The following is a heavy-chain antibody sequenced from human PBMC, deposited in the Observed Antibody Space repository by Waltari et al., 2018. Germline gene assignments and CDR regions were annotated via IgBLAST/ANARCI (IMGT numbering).Heavy chain of an antibody. J-gene: IGHJ4*02. Sequence: QVQLVQSGAEVKKPGSSVKVSCQASGGTFTSYAISWVRPDPGQGLEWMGEIIPIFGTANYAQKFQGRVTITADESTSTAYMELSSLRSEDTAVYYCARGSLRSYGQIAHFDYWGQGTLVTVSS. CDR1: GGTFTSYA. CDR3: ARGSLRSYGQIAHFDY. V-gene: IGHV1-69*12. CDR2: IIPIFGTA. D-gene: IGHD5-18*01.